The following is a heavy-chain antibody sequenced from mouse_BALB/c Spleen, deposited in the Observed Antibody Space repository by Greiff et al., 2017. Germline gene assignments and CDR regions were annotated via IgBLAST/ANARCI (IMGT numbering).Heavy chain of an antibody. V-gene: IGHV5-6-5*01. CDR2: ISSGGST. Sequence: EVMLVESGGGLVKPGGSLKLSCAASGFTFSSYAMSWVRQTPEKRLEWVASISSGGSTYYPDSVKGRFTISRDNARNILYLQMSSLRSEDTAMYYCARGAYYRVYFDYWGQGTTLTVSS. D-gene: IGHD2-14*01. J-gene: IGHJ2*01. CDR3: ARGAYYRVYFDY. CDR1: GFTFSSYA.